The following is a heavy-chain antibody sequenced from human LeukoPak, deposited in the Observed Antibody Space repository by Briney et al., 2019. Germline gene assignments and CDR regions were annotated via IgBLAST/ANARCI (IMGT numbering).Heavy chain of an antibody. D-gene: IGHD4-17*01. Sequence: GASVTVSCTASGGTFSSYAIRWVRQAPGQGLEWMGRIIPILGIANYAQKFQGRVTITADKSTSTAYMELSSLRSEDTAVYYCARVRTTVTTWAYYYYGMDVWGQGTTVTVSS. J-gene: IGHJ6*02. CDR1: GGTFSSYA. CDR3: ARVRTTVTTWAYYYYGMDV. CDR2: IIPILGIA. V-gene: IGHV1-69*04.